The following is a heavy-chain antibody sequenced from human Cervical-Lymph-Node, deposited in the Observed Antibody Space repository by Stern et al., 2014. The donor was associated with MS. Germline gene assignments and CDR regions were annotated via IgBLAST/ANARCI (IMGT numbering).Heavy chain of an antibody. D-gene: IGHD6-13*01. CDR3: VRDQGGIAAS. J-gene: IGHJ4*02. V-gene: IGHV1-69*01. Sequence: VQLVESGAEVKQPGSSMKVSCKASGGTLSNIEISWVRQAPGQGLEWLGGIMPLFGTTNYAQQVQGRVTIVADESTNTVNMELSRLRSEDTAVYYCVRDQGGIAASWGQGTLVTVSS. CDR1: GGTLSNIE. CDR2: IMPLFGTT.